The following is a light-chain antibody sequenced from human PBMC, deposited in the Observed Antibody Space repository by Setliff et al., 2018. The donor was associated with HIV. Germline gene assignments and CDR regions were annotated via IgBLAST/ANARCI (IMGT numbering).Light chain of an antibody. CDR2: DVS. V-gene: IGLV2-11*01. J-gene: IGLJ2*01. CDR1: SSDVGGYNY. Sequence: QSALTLPRSVSGSPGQSVTMSCTGTSSDVGGYNYVSWYQQHPGKAPKLMIYDVSKRPSGVPDRFSGSKSGNTAFLTISGLQGEDEADYYCCSYAGSYTVLFGGGTKVTVL. CDR3: CSYAGSYTVL.